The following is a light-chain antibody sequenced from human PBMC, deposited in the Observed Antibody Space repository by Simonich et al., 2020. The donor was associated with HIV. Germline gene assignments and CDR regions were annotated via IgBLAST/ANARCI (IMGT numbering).Light chain of an antibody. Sequence: QSALTQPASVSGSPGQSITISCTGNSSDVVGYNYVSWYQQHPGKAPKLLIYDVMKRPSGVSNRFSGSKSGNTASLTISGLQAEDEADYYCCSYTSTTVLFGGGTKLTVL. CDR1: SSDVVGYNY. V-gene: IGLV2-14*01. CDR3: CSYTSTTVL. J-gene: IGLJ2*01. CDR2: DVM.